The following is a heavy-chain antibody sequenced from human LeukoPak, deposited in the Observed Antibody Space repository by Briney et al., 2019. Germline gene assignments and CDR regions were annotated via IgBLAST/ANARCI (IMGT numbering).Heavy chain of an antibody. CDR3: ARGDWVY. CDR1: CGCSRGYY. CDR2: INHRGST. Sequence: SETLSLTCAVYCGCSRGYYWCWFRQPPGKGLEWIGEINHRGSTTYNPSRKSRVTISVDTCKTQSSLKLSSVTAADRAVYYCARGDWVYWGQGTLVTVSS. V-gene: IGHV4-34*01. D-gene: IGHD2-21*01. J-gene: IGHJ4*02.